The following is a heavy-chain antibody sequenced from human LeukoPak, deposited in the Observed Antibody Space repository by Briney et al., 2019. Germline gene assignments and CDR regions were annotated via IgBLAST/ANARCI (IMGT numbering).Heavy chain of an antibody. CDR2: TYTSGST. V-gene: IGHV4-4*07. CDR3: AKQPKWELRPYFGY. D-gene: IGHD1-26*01. J-gene: IGHJ4*02. CDR1: GGSISSYY. Sequence: NSSETLSLTCTVSGGSISSYYWSWIRQPAGKGLEWIGRTYTSGSTNYNPSLKSRVTMSVDTSKNQFSLKLSSVTAADTAVYYCAKQPKWELRPYFGYWGQGTLVTVSS.